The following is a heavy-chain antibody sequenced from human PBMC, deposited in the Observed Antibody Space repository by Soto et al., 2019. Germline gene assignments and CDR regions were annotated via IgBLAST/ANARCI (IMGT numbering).Heavy chain of an antibody. CDR1: GGSISSYY. V-gene: IGHV4-4*07. J-gene: IGHJ5*02. CDR3: ARGAGPPWFDP. Sequence: SETLSLTCTVSGGSISSYYWSWIRQPAGKGLEWTGRIYANGNSDYNPSLKSRVTVSIDTSKNQFSLKVTSVTAADTAVYYCARGAGPPWFDPWGQGTLVTVSS. CDR2: IYANGNS.